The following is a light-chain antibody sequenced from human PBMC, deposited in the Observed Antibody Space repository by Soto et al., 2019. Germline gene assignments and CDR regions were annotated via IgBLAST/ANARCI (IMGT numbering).Light chain of an antibody. CDR1: QTVRTNY. CDR2: GAS. V-gene: IGKV3-20*01. J-gene: IGKJ4*01. CDR3: QQYSDSPLT. Sequence: EIVLTQSPGTLSLSPGERATLSCRASQTVRTNYLAWFQHKPGQAPRLLLYGASSRATGIPDRFSGSGSGTDFTLTINRLEPEDFAVYFCQQYSDSPLTVGGGTKVEIK.